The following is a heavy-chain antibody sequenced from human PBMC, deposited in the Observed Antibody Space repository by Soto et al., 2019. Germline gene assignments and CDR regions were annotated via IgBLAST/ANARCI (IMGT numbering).Heavy chain of an antibody. V-gene: IGHV3-30*18. D-gene: IGHD6-13*01. CDR3: AKVISGYSSSWYEYYYYGMDV. CDR1: GFTFISYG. J-gene: IGHJ6*02. Sequence: GGSLRLSCGASGFTFISYGMHWVRQAPGKGLEWVAVISYDGSNKYYADSVKGRFTISRDNSKNTLYLQMNSLRAEDTAVYYCAKVISGYSSSWYEYYYYGMDVWGQGTTVTVSS. CDR2: ISYDGSNK.